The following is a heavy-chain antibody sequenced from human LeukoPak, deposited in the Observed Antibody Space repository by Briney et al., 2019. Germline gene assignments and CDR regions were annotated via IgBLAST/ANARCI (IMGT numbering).Heavy chain of an antibody. V-gene: IGHV3-30-3*01. Sequence: GGSLRLSCAASGFTFSSYAMHWVRQAPGKGLEWVAVISYDGSNKYYADSVKGRLTISRDNSKNTLYLQMNSLRAEDTAVYYCARAQAFLEWLFQGFDYWGQGTLVTVSS. CDR1: GFTFSSYA. J-gene: IGHJ4*02. D-gene: IGHD3-3*02. CDR3: ARAQAFLEWLFQGFDY. CDR2: ISYDGSNK.